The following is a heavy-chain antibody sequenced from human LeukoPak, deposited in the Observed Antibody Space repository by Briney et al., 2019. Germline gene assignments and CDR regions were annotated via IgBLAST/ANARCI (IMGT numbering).Heavy chain of an antibody. CDR3: ARGAIAAAGKNYFDY. CDR1: GGTFSSYP. V-gene: IGHV1-69*13. CDR2: ITPIFGAA. J-gene: IGHJ4*02. D-gene: IGHD6-13*01. Sequence: GASVKVSCKASGGTFSSYPFTWVRQAPGQGLEWMGEITPIFGAANYAQKFQGRVTITADESTSTAYMELSSLRSEDTAVYYCARGAIAAAGKNYFDYWGQGTLVTVSS.